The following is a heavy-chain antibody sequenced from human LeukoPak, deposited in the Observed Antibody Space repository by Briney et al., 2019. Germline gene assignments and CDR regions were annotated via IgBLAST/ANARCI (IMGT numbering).Heavy chain of an antibody. J-gene: IGHJ5*02. D-gene: IGHD2-15*01. Sequence: PSETLSLTCTVSGGSISSYYWSWIRQPPGKGLEWLGYIYYSGSTNYNPSLKSRVTISVDTSKNQFSLKLSSVTAADTAVYYCARAFQVVAAIGFDPWGQGTLVTVSS. CDR2: IYYSGST. CDR3: ARAFQVVAAIGFDP. CDR1: GGSISSYY. V-gene: IGHV4-59*01.